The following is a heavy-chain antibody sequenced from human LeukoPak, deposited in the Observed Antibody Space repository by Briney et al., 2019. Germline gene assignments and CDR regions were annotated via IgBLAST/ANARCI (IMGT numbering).Heavy chain of an antibody. V-gene: IGHV3-33*01. Sequence: PGRSLRLSCAASGFTFSSHGMHWVRQAPGKGLEWVAVIWYDGSDKSVKGRFTISRDNSKNTLYLQMTSLRADDTAVYYCARDRALHYFDYWGQGALVTVSS. CDR1: GFTFSSHG. CDR2: IWYDGSDK. CDR3: ARDRALHYFDY. J-gene: IGHJ4*02.